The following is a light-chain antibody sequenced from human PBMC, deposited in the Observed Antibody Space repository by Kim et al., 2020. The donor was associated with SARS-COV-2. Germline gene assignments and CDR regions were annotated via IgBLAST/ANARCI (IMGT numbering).Light chain of an antibody. CDR1: KLGDKY. J-gene: IGLJ1*01. CDR2: QDS. V-gene: IGLV3-1*01. Sequence: PGQTASITCSGDKLGDKYACWYQQKPGQSPVLVIYQDSKRPSGIPERFSGSNSGNTATLTISGTQAMDEADYYCQAWDSSTARYVFGTGTKVTV. CDR3: QAWDSSTARYV.